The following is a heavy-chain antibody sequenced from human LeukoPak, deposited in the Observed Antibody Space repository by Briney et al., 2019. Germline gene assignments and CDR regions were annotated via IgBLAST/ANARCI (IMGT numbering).Heavy chain of an antibody. V-gene: IGHV3-7*03. CDR2: IKKDGSEK. CDR3: AREGVHCSGRSCLKAY. Sequence: GGSVRLSCAASGFTFSTYWMSWVRQAPVKGLEWVANIKKDGSEKYYMESVKGRFTISRDNAENSLYLQMNSLRAEDTAVYYRAREGVHCSGRSCLKAYWGQGTQVSVSS. J-gene: IGHJ4*02. CDR1: GFTFSTYW. D-gene: IGHD2-15*01.